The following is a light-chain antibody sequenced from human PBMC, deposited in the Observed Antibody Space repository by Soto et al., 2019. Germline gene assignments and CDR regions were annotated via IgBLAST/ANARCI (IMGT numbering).Light chain of an antibody. V-gene: IGKV3-11*01. Sequence: EIVLTQSPATLSLSPGERATLSCRASQSVSSDVAWYQQKPGQAPRLLIYDASNRAAGVPARFSGSGSGTDFIFTISSLEPEDFAVYYCQQRSNWPPITFGQGTRLE. J-gene: IGKJ5*01. CDR3: QQRSNWPPIT. CDR2: DAS. CDR1: QSVSSD.